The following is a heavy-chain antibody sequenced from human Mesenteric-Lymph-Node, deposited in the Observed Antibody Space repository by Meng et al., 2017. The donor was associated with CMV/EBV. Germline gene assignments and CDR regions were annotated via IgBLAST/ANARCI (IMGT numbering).Heavy chain of an antibody. CDR2: INPKDGDT. D-gene: IGHD2-2*01. V-gene: IGHV1-46*01. CDR1: VYTLSNNC. Sequence: ASVKVSCKASVYTLSNNCVHWVRQAPGQGLEWMGIINPKDGDTRYEHNFQGRLTLTRDTSTSTVYMELSSLRSEDTAVYYCARDMPTDDKWDWGPGTLVTVSS. J-gene: IGHJ1*01. CDR3: ARDMPTDDKWD.